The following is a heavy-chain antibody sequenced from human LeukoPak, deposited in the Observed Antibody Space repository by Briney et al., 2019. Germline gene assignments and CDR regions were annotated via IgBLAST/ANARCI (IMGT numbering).Heavy chain of an antibody. CDR1: GGSFSGYY. CDR3: ARRPNYGSGSYYRP. CDR2: INHSGST. J-gene: IGHJ5*02. V-gene: IGHV4-34*01. Sequence: PSETLSLTCAVYGGSFSGYYWSWIRQPPGKGLEWIGEINHSGSTNYNPSLKSRVTISVDTSKNQFSLKLSSVTAADTAVYYCARRPNYGSGSYYRPWGQGTLVTVSS. D-gene: IGHD3-10*01.